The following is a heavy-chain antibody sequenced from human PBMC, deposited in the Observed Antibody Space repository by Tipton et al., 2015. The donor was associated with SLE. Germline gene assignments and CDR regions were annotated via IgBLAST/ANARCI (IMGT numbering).Heavy chain of an antibody. CDR1: GFTFSSYA. Sequence: SLRLSCAASGFTFSSYAMHWVRQAPGKGLEWVAVISHDGSNKYYADSVKGRFTISRDNSKNTLYLQMNSLRAEDTAVYYCARGCTREILACYYGLYVWGQGTTVTVSS. J-gene: IGHJ6*02. D-gene: IGHD1-26*01. CDR2: ISHDGSNK. V-gene: IGHV3-30*04. CDR3: ARGCTREILACYYGLYV.